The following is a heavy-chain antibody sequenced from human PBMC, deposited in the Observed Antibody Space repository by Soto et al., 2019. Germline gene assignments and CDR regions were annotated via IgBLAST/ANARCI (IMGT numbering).Heavy chain of an antibody. V-gene: IGHV4-4*02. CDR3: ATCQLGEYYYAMDI. CDR2: IYDSGIT. CDR1: GDSITTYKW. J-gene: IGHJ6*02. D-gene: IGHD7-27*01. Sequence: SETLSLTCGVSGDSITTYKWWTWVRQTPGKGLEWIGEIYDSGITRYSPSLKSRVTISKDTSKNELSLKLNSVTVADTAVYYCATCQLGEYYYAMDIWGQGTTVTVSS.